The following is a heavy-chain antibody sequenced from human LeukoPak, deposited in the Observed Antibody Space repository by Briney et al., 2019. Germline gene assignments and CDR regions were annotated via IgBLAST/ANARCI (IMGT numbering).Heavy chain of an antibody. D-gene: IGHD4-17*01. CDR3: ARDMGYGDYVRLGDY. CDR2: IYHSGNT. CDR1: GYSMSSGYY. J-gene: IGHJ4*02. V-gene: IGHV4-38-2*02. Sequence: SETLSLTCAVSGYSMSSGYYWGWIRQPPGKGLEWIGSIYHSGNTYYNPSLKSRVTISVDRSKNQFSLKVNSVTAADTAVYYCARDMGYGDYVRLGDYWGQGTLVTVSS.